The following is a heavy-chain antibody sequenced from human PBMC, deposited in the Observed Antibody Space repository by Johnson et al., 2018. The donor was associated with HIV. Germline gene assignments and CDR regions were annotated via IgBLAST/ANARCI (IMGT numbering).Heavy chain of an antibody. Sequence: VQLVESGGGVVRPGGSLRLSCAASGFSFDDYGMNWVRQVPGKGLVWVSRTNSDGSSTNYADSVKGRFTISRDNSKNTLYLQMSSLRAEDTAVYYCARSNSISMIVLVTGGAFDIWGQGTMVTVSS. J-gene: IGHJ3*02. CDR3: ARSNSISMIVLVTGGAFDI. D-gene: IGHD3-22*01. V-gene: IGHV3-20*04. CDR1: GFSFDDYG. CDR2: TNSDGSST.